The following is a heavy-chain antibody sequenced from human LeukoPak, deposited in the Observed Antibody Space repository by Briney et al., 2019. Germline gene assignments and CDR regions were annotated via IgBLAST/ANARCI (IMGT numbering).Heavy chain of an antibody. D-gene: IGHD2-2*01. V-gene: IGHV4-4*09. Sequence: SETLSLTCTVSGGSISDYYWSWILQPPTTGLELIRYIRTSGSTNYSPSLASLVTMSVDTSKNQISLKLRSVTAADTAVYYCARPHSSTDFYAFDIWGQGTMVTVSS. J-gene: IGHJ3*02. CDR3: ARPHSSTDFYAFDI. CDR2: IRTSGST. CDR1: GGSISDYY.